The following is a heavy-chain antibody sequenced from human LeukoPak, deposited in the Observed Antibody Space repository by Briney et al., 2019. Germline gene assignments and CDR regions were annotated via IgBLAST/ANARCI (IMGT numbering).Heavy chain of an antibody. CDR3: ARGRGYYDSSAYLVY. Sequence: PSETLSLTCTVSGGSISSSSYYWGWIRQPPGKGLEWIGSIYYSGTTYYNPSLKSRVTISVDTSRNQFSLKLSSVTAADTAVYYCARGRGYYDSSAYLVYWGQGTLVTVSS. CDR1: GGSISSSSYY. D-gene: IGHD3-22*01. CDR2: IYYSGTT. V-gene: IGHV4-39*07. J-gene: IGHJ4*02.